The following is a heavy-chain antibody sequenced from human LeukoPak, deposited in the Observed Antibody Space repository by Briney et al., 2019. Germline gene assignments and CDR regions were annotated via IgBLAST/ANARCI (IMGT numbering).Heavy chain of an antibody. CDR3: ARDSAVLGGTFFDV. J-gene: IGHJ4*02. V-gene: IGHV4-34*01. CDR2: IRQSGST. Sequence: SETLSLTCALYGGSFSGYYWSWIRHFPGKGLEWIGEIRQSGSTMYNASLKNRVTISFDKSKNQFSLDLRSVTAADTAVYYCARDSAVLGGTFFDVWGQGTLVTVSS. D-gene: IGHD3-16*01. CDR1: GGSFSGYY.